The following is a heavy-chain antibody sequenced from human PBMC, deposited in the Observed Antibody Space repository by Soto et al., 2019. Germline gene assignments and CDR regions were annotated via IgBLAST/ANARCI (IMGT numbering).Heavy chain of an antibody. CDR1: GYTFTSCY. CDR2: INPSDGST. Sequence: GASVKVSCKASGYTFTSCYMHWVRQAPGQGLAWMGIINPSDGSTSFAQKFQGRVTMTRDTSTSTVYMELSSLRSDDTAVYYCARAQSGDDPAYGMDVWGQGTTVTVSS. CDR3: ARAQSGDDPAYGMDV. V-gene: IGHV1-46*01. D-gene: IGHD1-1*01. J-gene: IGHJ6*02.